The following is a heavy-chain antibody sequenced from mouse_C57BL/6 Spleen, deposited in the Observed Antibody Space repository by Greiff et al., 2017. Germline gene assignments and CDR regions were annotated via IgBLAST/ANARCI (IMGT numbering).Heavy chain of an antibody. V-gene: IGHV1-15*01. CDR3: TSRNGSSYYFDY. J-gene: IGHJ2*01. Sequence: QVTLKESGAELVRPGASVTLSCKASGYTFTDYEMHWVKQTPVHGLEWIGAIDPETGGTAYNQKFKGKAILTADKSSSTAYMELRSLTSEDSAVYYCTSRNGSSYYFDYWGQGTTLTVSS. CDR2: IDPETGGT. D-gene: IGHD1-1*01. CDR1: GYTFTDYE.